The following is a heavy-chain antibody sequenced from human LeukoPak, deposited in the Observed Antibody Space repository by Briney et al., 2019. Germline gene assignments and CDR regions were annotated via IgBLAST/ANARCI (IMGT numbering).Heavy chain of an antibody. CDR2: TSGSGGST. CDR3: AKPTSYDSSGYYYGFDY. Sequence: PGGSLRLSCAASGFTFSSYAMSWVRQAPGKGLEWVSATSGSGGSTYYADSVKGRFTISRDNSKNTLYLQMNSLRAEGTAVYYCAKPTSYDSSGYYYGFDYWGQGTLVTVSS. D-gene: IGHD3-22*01. J-gene: IGHJ4*02. CDR1: GFTFSSYA. V-gene: IGHV3-23*01.